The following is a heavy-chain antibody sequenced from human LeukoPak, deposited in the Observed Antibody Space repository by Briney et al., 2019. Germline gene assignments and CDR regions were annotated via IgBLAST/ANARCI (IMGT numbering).Heavy chain of an antibody. CDR1: GGSVTRGAYS. CDR3: AREHDFWSGYYTGYYYMDV. Sequence: SETLSLTCTVSGGSVTRGAYSWTWIRQPVGKGLEWIGRIYTSGDTKYNPSLKSRVTISVGASNNQFSLKLSSVTAADTAVYYCAREHDFWSGYYTGYYYMDVWGKGTTVTVSS. V-gene: IGHV4-61*10. CDR2: IYTSGDT. D-gene: IGHD3-3*01. J-gene: IGHJ6*03.